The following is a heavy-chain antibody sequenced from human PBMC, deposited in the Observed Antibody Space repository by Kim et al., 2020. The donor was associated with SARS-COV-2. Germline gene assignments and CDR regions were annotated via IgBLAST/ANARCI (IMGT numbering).Heavy chain of an antibody. D-gene: IGHD7-27*01. CDR1: GITFSSYG. J-gene: IGHJ6*01. CDR2: ISYDGVNK. V-gene: IGHV3-30*18. CDR3: AKDLKMGNGRGGYYSYYG. Sequence: GGSLRLSCAASGITFSSYGMHWVRQAQGKGLGGLEVISYDGVNKNYATSLKGRFTIPRANSKTTLYLKMTSLEDEDTAVNYCAKDLKMGNGRGGYYSYYG.